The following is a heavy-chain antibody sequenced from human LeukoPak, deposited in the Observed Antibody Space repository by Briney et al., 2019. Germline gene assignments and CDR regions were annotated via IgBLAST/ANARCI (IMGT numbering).Heavy chain of an antibody. J-gene: IGHJ3*02. CDR2: INSDGSST. CDR3: ARDMTTVYYDAFDI. CDR1: GFTFSSYW. V-gene: IGHV3-74*01. D-gene: IGHD4-17*01. Sequence: GGSLRLSCAASGFTFSSYWMHWVRQAPGKGLVWVSRINSDGSSTSYADSVKGRFTISRDNAKNTLYPQMNSLRAEDTAVYYCARDMTTVYYDAFDIWGQGTMVTVSS.